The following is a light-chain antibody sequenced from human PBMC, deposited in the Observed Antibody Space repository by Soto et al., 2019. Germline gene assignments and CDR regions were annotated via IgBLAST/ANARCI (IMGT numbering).Light chain of an antibody. J-gene: IGKJ4*01. CDR2: TAS. CDR1: QSISNY. V-gene: IGKV1-39*01. CDR3: QQSYSTPLT. Sequence: DIQMTQSPSSLSASVGDRVTITCRASQSISNYLNWYQQKPGKAPKVLIYTASSLQSGVPSRFSGSGSGTAFTLSISSLQPEDFATYYCQQSYSTPLTFGGGTKVEIK.